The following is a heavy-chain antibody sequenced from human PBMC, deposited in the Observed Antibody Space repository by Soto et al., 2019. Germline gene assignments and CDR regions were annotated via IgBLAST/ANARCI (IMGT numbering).Heavy chain of an antibody. Sequence: SETLSLTCTVSGGSISSGDYYWSWIRQPPGKGLEWIGYIYYSGSTYYNPPLKSRVTISVDTSKNQFSLKLSSVTAADTAVYYCARAGDYCSSTSCYSGGEKDYYYYGMDVWGQGTTVTVSS. D-gene: IGHD2-2*01. CDR1: GGSISSGDYY. CDR2: IYYSGST. CDR3: ARAGDYCSSTSCYSGGEKDYYYYGMDV. V-gene: IGHV4-30-4*01. J-gene: IGHJ6*02.